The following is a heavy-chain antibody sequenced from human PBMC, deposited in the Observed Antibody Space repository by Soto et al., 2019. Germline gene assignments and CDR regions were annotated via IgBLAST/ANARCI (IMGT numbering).Heavy chain of an antibody. CDR2: ISYDGSNK. V-gene: IGHV3-30-3*01. J-gene: IGHJ4*02. D-gene: IGHD5-18*01. CDR1: GFTFSSYA. Sequence: GSLRLSCAASGFTFSSYAMHWVRQAPGKGLEWVAVISYDGSNKYHADSVKGRFTISRDNSKNTLYLQMNSLRAEDTAVYYCASQYVDTAMVTGPYYFDYWGQGTLVTVSS. CDR3: ASQYVDTAMVTGPYYFDY.